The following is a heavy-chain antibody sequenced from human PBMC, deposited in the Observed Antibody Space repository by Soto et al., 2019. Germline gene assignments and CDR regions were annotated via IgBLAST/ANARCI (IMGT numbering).Heavy chain of an antibody. V-gene: IGHV1-8*01. CDR2: MNPNSGNT. CDR3: ARGSPRYDYIWGSYRDYYYYYYMDV. CDR1: GYTFTSYD. Sequence: QVQLVQSGAEVKKPGASVKVSCKASGYTFTSYDINWVRQATGQGHEWMGWMNPNSGNTGYAQKFQGKVTMPRNTSISKAYMELSSLRSEDTAVYYCARGSPRYDYIWGSYRDYYYYYYMDVWGKGTTVTVSS. J-gene: IGHJ6*03. D-gene: IGHD3-16*02.